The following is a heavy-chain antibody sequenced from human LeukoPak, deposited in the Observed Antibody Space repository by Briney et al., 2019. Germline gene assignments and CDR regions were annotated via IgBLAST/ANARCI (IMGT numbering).Heavy chain of an antibody. J-gene: IGHJ5*02. CDR2: IYASGSA. CDR3: ARVVTTSGTGFDP. Sequence: SETLSLTCTVSGGSINSYYWSWIRQPAGRALEWIGRIYASGSANSYNPSLKSRVTMSVDTSKNQFFLNLTSVTAADTAVYYCARVVTTSGTGFDPWGQGTLVTVSS. D-gene: IGHD6-13*01. V-gene: IGHV4-4*07. CDR1: GGSINSYY.